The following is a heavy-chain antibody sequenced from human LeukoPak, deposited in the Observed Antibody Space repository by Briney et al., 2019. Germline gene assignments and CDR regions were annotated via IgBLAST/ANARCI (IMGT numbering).Heavy chain of an antibody. CDR1: GFTFSHYA. J-gene: IGHJ4*02. V-gene: IGHV3-23*01. CDR3: AKDVGQATLSPERRGGYSGYVLFDY. CDR2: INGRGDSP. Sequence: GGSLRLSCAASGFTFSHYAMNWVRQAPGEGLEWVASINGRGDSPVHAESVKGRFAVARDNYKNTLYLQMNSLRAEDTAVYYCAKDVGQATLSPERRGGYSGYVLFDYWGQGTLVTVSS. D-gene: IGHD5-12*01.